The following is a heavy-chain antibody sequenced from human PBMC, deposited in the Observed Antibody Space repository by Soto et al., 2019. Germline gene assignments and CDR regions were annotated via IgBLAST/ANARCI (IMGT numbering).Heavy chain of an antibody. CDR1: GGSISSGGYY. V-gene: IGHV4-31*03. CDR2: IYYSGST. Sequence: SETLSLTCTVSGGSISSGGYYWSWIRQHPGKGLEWIGYIYYSGSTYYNPSLKSRVTISVDTSKNQFSLKLSSVTAADTAVYYCARSLYSSSWSTYYYYGMDVWGQGTTVTVS. D-gene: IGHD6-13*01. CDR3: ARSLYSSSWSTYYYYGMDV. J-gene: IGHJ6*02.